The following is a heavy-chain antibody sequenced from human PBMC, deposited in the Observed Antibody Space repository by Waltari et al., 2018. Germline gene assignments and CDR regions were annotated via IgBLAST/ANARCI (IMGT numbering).Heavy chain of an antibody. Sequence: QVQLQQWGAGLLKPSETLSLTCAVYGGSFSGYKWSWFARPPGRGREWMGEISQSGSTNCNPSSKSRVTISVDTSKTQFSLKLRSVTPADTAVYYCARGSAGYCSGGSCYGYYYMDVWGKGTTVTVSS. CDR1: GGSFSGYK. CDR2: ISQSGST. CDR3: ARGSAGYCSGGSCYGYYYMDV. V-gene: IGHV4-34*01. J-gene: IGHJ6*03. D-gene: IGHD2-15*01.